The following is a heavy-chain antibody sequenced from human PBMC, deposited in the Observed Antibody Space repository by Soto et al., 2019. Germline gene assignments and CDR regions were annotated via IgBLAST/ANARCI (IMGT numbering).Heavy chain of an antibody. V-gene: IGHV4-4*07. CDR1: GADIDTYS. Sequence: LSLTCSVSGADIDTYSWTWIRQPAGKGLEWIGRIYTSASINYNPSLRGRVTLSVDTSTNQVSLKLASVTAADTAVYYCARDREAGYNFYYGMDVWGQGTTVTVSS. D-gene: IGHD6-19*01. J-gene: IGHJ6*02. CDR3: ARDREAGYNFYYGMDV. CDR2: IYTSASI.